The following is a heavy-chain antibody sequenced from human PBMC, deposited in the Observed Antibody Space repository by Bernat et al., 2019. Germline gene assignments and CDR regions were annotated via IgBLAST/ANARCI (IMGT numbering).Heavy chain of an antibody. V-gene: IGHV3-33*01. CDR3: ARDRTTMVRGVTYAYYYGMDV. Sequence: QVQLVESGGGVVQPGRSLRLSCAASGFTFSSYGMHWVRQAPGKGLEWVAVIWYDGSNKYYADSVKGRFTISRDNSKNTLYLQMNSLRAEDMAVYYCARDRTTMVRGVTYAYYYGMDVWGQGTTVTVSS. CDR2: IWYDGSNK. D-gene: IGHD3-10*01. J-gene: IGHJ6*02. CDR1: GFTFSSYG.